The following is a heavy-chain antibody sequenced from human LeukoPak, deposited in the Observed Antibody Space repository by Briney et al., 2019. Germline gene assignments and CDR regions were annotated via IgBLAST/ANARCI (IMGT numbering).Heavy chain of an antibody. CDR1: GGSFSDYY. Sequence: SETLSLTCAIYGGSFSDYYWSWMRQPPGRGLEWIGDINHSGSTNYSASLTSRVTMSVDTSKNQFSLKLSSVTAADTAVYYCARGPPRDFVTSGFYYNYWGQGTRVTVSS. D-gene: IGHD3-22*01. J-gene: IGHJ4*02. CDR2: INHSGST. V-gene: IGHV4-34*01. CDR3: ARGPPRDFVTSGFYYNY.